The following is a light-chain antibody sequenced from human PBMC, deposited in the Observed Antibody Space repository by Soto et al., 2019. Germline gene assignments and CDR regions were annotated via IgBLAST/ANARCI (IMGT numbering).Light chain of an antibody. CDR2: KAS. CDR3: QQYKSSST. V-gene: IGKV1-5*03. Sequence: IHMTQSPSTLSASVVDTGSGSCRASESISIWLAWYQQKPGKAPNLLINKASSLQSEVPSRFSGSGSGTEFTLTITSLQTDDFGVYYCQQYKSSSTFGQGTKVDIK. CDR1: ESISIW. J-gene: IGKJ1*01.